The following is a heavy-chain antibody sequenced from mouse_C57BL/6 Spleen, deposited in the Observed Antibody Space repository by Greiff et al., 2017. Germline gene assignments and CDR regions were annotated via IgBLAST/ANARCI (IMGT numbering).Heavy chain of an antibody. V-gene: IGHV1-5*01. J-gene: IGHJ1*03. CDR1: GYTFTSYW. CDR2: ISPGNSDT. D-gene: IGHD2-4*01. Sequence: VQLQQSGTVLARPGASVKMSCKTSGYTFTSYWMHWVKQRPGQGLEWIGAISPGNSDTSYNQKFKGKAKLTAVTSASTAYMELSSLTNEDSAVYYCTRPMITTRYWYFDVWGTGTTVTVSS. CDR3: TRPMITTRYWYFDV.